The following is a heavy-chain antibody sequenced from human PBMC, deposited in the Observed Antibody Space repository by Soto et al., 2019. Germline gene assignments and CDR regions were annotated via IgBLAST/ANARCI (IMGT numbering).Heavy chain of an antibody. Sequence: GGSLRLSCAASGFTFSSYAMSWVRQAPGKGLEWVSAISGSGGNTYYADSVKGRLTISRDNSKNTLFLQINSLRDEDTAVYYCAKGYSSSVVDWFDPWGQGTLVTVSS. V-gene: IGHV3-23*01. CDR1: GFTFSSYA. D-gene: IGHD6-13*01. J-gene: IGHJ5*02. CDR3: AKGYSSSVVDWFDP. CDR2: ISGSGGNT.